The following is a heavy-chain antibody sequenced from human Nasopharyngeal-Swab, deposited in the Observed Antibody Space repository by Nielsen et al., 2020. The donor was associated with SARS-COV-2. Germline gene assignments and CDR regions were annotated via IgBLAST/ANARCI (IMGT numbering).Heavy chain of an antibody. J-gene: IGHJ4*02. D-gene: IGHD3-16*02. CDR2: IRAYNGNT. Sequence: ASVKVSCKASGYTFTSYGISWVRQAPGQGLEWMGWIRAYNGNTNYAQKLQGRVTMTTDTSTSTAYMELRSLRSDDTAVYYCARDLEQTYYDYVWGSYRPFDYWGQGTLVTVSS. V-gene: IGHV1-18*01. CDR3: ARDLEQTYYDYVWGSYRPFDY. CDR1: GYTFTSYG.